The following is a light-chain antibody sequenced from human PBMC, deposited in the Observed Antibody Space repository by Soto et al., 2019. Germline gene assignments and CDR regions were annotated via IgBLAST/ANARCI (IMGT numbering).Light chain of an antibody. V-gene: IGKV3-20*01. CDR1: QSVSSSY. Sequence: EIVLTQSPGTLSLSPGERATLSCRASQSVSSSYLAWYQQKPGQAPRPLIYGASSRATGIPDGFSGSGSGTDFTLTISRLEPEDFAVYYCQQYGKTFGQGTKV. CDR2: GAS. CDR3: QQYGKT. J-gene: IGKJ1*01.